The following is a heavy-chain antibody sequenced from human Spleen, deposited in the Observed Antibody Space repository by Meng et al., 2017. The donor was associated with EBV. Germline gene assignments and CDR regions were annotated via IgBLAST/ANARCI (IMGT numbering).Heavy chain of an antibody. CDR2: VYFSGST. D-gene: IGHD4/OR15-4a*01. CDR1: GASISTGSYY. J-gene: IGHJ5*02. CDR3: ARGGYGTNYFDP. Sequence: QVQLQESGPGLVKPSETLSRTCTVSGASISTGSYYWTWIRQTPGKGLEWLGYVYFSGSTNYNPSLQSRVTMSIDTSKNQFSLNLRSATAADAAVYFCARGGYGTNYFDPWGQGTLVTVSS. V-gene: IGHV4-61*01.